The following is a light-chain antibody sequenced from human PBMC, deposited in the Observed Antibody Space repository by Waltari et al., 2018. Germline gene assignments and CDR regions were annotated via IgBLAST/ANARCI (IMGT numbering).Light chain of an antibody. CDR1: QSVLYSSNNTNY. Sequence: DIVMTQSPDSLAVSLGERATIHCKSSQSVLYSSNNTNYLAWYQQRPGQPPKLLIYWASTRESGVPDRFSGSGSGTDFTLIISSLQAEDVAVYYCQQYYSDPWTFGQGTKVEIK. J-gene: IGKJ1*01. CDR3: QQYYSDPWT. V-gene: IGKV4-1*01. CDR2: WAS.